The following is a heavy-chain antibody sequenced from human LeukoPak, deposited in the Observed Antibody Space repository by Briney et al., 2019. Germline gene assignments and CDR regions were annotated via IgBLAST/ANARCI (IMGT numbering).Heavy chain of an antibody. CDR3: ARLFRNYYDSSGRGRLDY. CDR2: IYPADSDT. Sequence: AGESLKISCKGSGYNFTNYWIGWVRQMPGKGLEWMGIIYPADSDTRYSPSFQGQVTISADKSISTAYLQWSSLKASDTAMYYCARLFRNYYDSSGRGRLDYWGQGTLVTVSS. CDR1: GYNFTNYW. J-gene: IGHJ4*02. D-gene: IGHD3-22*01. V-gene: IGHV5-51*01.